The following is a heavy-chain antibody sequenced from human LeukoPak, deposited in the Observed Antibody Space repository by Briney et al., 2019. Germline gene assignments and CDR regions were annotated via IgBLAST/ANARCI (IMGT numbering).Heavy chain of an antibody. D-gene: IGHD4-11*01. Sequence: SETLSLTCTVSGYSFSSGYYLGWIRQPPGKGLEWIGSIYHSGSTYYNPSLKSRVTISVDTSKNQFSLKLSSVTAADTAVYYCASFDYKPDYWGQGTLVTVSS. CDR1: GYSFSSGYY. V-gene: IGHV4-38-2*02. CDR2: IYHSGST. CDR3: ASFDYKPDY. J-gene: IGHJ4*02.